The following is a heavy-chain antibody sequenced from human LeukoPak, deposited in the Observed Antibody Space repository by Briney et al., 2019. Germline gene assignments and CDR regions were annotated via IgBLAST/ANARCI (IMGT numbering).Heavy chain of an antibody. CDR1: GYTFTDYY. V-gene: IGHV1-2*02. D-gene: IGHD3-22*01. CDR3: ARAGVWDYSDSSGYHNAAFDI. CDR2: INPSSGGT. J-gene: IGHJ3*02. Sequence: ASVKVSCKASGYTFTDYYMHWVRQAPGQGLEWMGWINPSSGGTNYAQKFQGRVTVTRDTSISTAFMDLSRLRSDDTAVYYCARAGVWDYSDSSGYHNAAFDIWGQGTMVTVSS.